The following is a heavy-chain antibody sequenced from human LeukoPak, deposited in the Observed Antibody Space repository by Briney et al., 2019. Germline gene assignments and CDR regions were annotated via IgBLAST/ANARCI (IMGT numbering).Heavy chain of an antibody. CDR3: ARVDAATDFDY. Sequence: GGSLRLSCAASGFTFSSYWIHWVRQAPGKGLVWVSRISSDGSGTNYADSVKGRFTISRDNAKNTLYLQMNSLRAEDTAVYYCARVDAATDFDYWGQGTLVTVSS. CDR2: ISSDGSGT. D-gene: IGHD6-25*01. J-gene: IGHJ4*02. V-gene: IGHV3-74*01. CDR1: GFTFSSYW.